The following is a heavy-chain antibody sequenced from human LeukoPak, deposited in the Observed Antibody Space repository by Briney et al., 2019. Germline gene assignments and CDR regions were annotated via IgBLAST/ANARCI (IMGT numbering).Heavy chain of an antibody. CDR3: ARVRNSGWGYHYGMDV. CDR1: GFTFSSYA. Sequence: GGSLRLSCSASGFTFSSYAMHWVRQAPGKGLEWVAIISYDGSNKYYADSVKGRFTISKDNSKYTLYLQMNSLRAEDTAVYYCARVRNSGWGYHYGMDVWGQGTTVTVSS. V-gene: IGHV3-30-3*01. CDR2: ISYDGSNK. D-gene: IGHD6-19*01. J-gene: IGHJ6*02.